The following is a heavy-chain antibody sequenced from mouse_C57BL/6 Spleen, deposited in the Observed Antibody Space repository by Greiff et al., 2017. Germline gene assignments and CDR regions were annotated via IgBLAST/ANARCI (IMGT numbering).Heavy chain of an antibody. V-gene: IGHV1-52*01. CDR1: GYTFTSYW. Sequence: QVHVKQPGAELVRPGSSVKLSCKASGYTFTSYWMHWVKQRPIHGLERIGNIDPSDSETHYNQKFKDKATLTVYKSFSTAYMQRSSLTSEDSAVYYCARKDRDYAMDYWGQGTSVTVSS. CDR2: IDPSDSET. J-gene: IGHJ4*01. CDR3: ARKDRDYAMDY.